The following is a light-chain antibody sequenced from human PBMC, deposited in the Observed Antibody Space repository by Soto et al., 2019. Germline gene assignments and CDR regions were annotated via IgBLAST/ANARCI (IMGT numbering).Light chain of an antibody. CDR1: SSDVGGYNY. Sequence: QSALTQPASVSGSPGQSITISCTGTSSDVGGYNYVSWYQQHPGKAPKLMIYEVSNRPSGVSNRFSGSKSGNTASLTISGLQAEDEADYYRSSYTSSSTLVFGTGTKPPS. V-gene: IGLV2-14*01. CDR3: SSYTSSSTLV. CDR2: EVS. J-gene: IGLJ1*01.